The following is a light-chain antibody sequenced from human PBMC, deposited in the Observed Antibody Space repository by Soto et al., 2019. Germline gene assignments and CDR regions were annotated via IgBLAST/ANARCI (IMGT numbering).Light chain of an antibody. CDR3: QQYNNWPPWT. CDR2: GAF. V-gene: IGKV3-15*01. J-gene: IGKJ1*01. Sequence: EIVMTQSPVTLSVSPWERATLSCRASQSINNNLAWYQQKPGQAPSLLIYGAFTRATGIPARFSGTGSGTEFTLTISSLQSEDFALYYCQQYNNWPPWTFGQGTKVDIK. CDR1: QSINNN.